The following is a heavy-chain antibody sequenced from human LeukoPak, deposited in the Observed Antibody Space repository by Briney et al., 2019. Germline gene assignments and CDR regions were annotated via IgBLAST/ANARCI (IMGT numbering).Heavy chain of an antibody. CDR1: GYTLTELS. J-gene: IGHJ4*02. Sequence: ASVKVSCKVSGYTLTELSMHWVRQAPGKGLEWMGGFDPEDGETIYAQKFQGRVTMTRNTSISTAYMELSSLRSEDTAVYYCARGRTVTTSDIDYWGQGTLVTVSS. CDR2: FDPEDGET. V-gene: IGHV1-24*01. CDR3: ARGRTVTTSDIDY. D-gene: IGHD4-17*01.